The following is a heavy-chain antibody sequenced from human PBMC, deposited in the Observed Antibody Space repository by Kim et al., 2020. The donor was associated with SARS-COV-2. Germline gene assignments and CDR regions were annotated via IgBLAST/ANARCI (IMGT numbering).Heavy chain of an antibody. V-gene: IGHV3-23*01. Sequence: YYAYSVRGRFAISRDNSKITLYLQMHSLRVEDAAVYYCVTAAQVVAPDINWWGQGSLVTVSS. CDR3: VTAAQVVAPDINW. J-gene: IGHJ4*02. D-gene: IGHD2-2*02.